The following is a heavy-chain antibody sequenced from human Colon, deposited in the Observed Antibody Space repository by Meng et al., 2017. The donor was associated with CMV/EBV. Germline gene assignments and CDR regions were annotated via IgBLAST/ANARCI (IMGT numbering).Heavy chain of an antibody. D-gene: IGHD3/OR15-3a*01. J-gene: IGHJ4*02. CDR3: ADDFWMERGY. CDR1: GFTFTDYY. Sequence: GESLKISCAAPGFTFTDYYMNWRRQAPGKGLEWGSYISSSGSTIYYADSVKGRFTISRDNSKNTLYLQMSSLRADDTAVYYCADDFWMERGYWGPGTLVTVSS. CDR2: ISSSGSTI. V-gene: IGHV3-11*04.